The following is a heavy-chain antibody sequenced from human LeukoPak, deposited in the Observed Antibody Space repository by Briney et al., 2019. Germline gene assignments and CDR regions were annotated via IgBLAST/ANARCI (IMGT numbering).Heavy chain of an antibody. Sequence: ASVTVSCKASGGTDSSYAISWVRKAPGQGLEWMGGVIPIFGTANYAQKFQGRVTITTDESTSTAYMELSSLRSEDMAVYYCARGKAFGYDSSGYHYYYYMDVWGKGTTVTVSS. CDR1: GGTDSSYA. V-gene: IGHV1-69*05. J-gene: IGHJ6*03. D-gene: IGHD3-22*01. CDR3: ARGKAFGYDSSGYHYYYYMDV. CDR2: VIPIFGTA.